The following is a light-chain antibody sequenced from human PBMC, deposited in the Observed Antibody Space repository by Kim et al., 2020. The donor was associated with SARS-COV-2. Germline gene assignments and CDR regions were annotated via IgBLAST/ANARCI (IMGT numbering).Light chain of an antibody. J-gene: IGKJ5*01. V-gene: IGKV3-15*01. CDR2: SAS. CDR1: QSVSNN. Sequence: EIAMTQSTATLSVSPGETATLSCRASQSVSNNLAWYQQKPGQAPRLLIFSASTRATGIPARFSGSGSGTEFTLTISSLQSEDSAAYFCQQYNDCPPITFGQGTRLEIK. CDR3: QQYNDCPPIT.